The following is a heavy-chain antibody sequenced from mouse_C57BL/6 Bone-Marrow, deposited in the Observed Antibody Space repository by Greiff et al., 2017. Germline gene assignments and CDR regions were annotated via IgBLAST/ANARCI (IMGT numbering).Heavy chain of an antibody. D-gene: IGHD1-1*01. J-gene: IGHJ2*01. CDR3: ARDYYGSSDY. V-gene: IGHV1-19*01. CDR2: INPYNGGT. CDR1: GYTFTDYY. Sequence: VQLQQSGPVLVKPGASVKMSCKASGYTFTDYYMNWVKQSHGKSLEWIGVINPYNGGTSYNQKFKGKATLTVDKSSSTAYMELNSLTSEDSEVYYCARDYYGSSDYWGQGTTLTVSS.